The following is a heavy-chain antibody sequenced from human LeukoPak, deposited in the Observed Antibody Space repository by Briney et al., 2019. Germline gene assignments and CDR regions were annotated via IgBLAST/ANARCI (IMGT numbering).Heavy chain of an antibody. J-gene: IGHJ5*02. CDR1: GYTFTSYD. D-gene: IGHD1-14*01. Sequence: ASVKLSCTASGYTFTSYDINWVRQATGQGLEWMGWMNPNSGDTGYAQKFQGRVTMTRDTSISTAYMELSRLRSDDTAVYYCARDSTDHPDTNWFDPWGQGTLVTVSS. CDR3: ARDSTDHPDTNWFDP. CDR2: MNPNSGDT. V-gene: IGHV1-8*01.